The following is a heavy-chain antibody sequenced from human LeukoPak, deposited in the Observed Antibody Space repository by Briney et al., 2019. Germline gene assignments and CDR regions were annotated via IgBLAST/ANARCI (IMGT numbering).Heavy chain of an antibody. CDR3: AREGMGYFDS. J-gene: IGHJ4*02. D-gene: IGHD5-24*01. CDR2: MRQDGSDK. Sequence: GGSLRLSCAVSGFTSSTAWLTWVRQAPGKGLEWVADMRQDGSDKYYVDSVRGRFFISGDIAKNSVSLHMNRLSVEDTAVYYCAREGMGYFDSWGQGTLVTVSS. V-gene: IGHV3-7*01. CDR1: GFTSSTAW.